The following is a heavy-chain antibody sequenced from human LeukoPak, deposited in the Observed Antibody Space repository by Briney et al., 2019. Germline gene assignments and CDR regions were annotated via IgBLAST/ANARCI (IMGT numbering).Heavy chain of an antibody. CDR3: ARDQKEGYSYGPYWYFDL. Sequence: SETLSLTCAVYGGSFSGYYWSWIRQPPGKGLEWIGEINHSGSTNYNPSLKSRVTISVDTSKNQFSLKLSSVTAADTAVYYCARDQKEGYSYGPYWYFDLWGRGTLVTVSS. CDR2: INHSGST. J-gene: IGHJ2*01. V-gene: IGHV4-34*01. D-gene: IGHD5-18*01. CDR1: GGSFSGYY.